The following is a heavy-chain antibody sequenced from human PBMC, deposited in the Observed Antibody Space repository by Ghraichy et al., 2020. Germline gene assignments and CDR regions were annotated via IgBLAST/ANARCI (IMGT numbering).Heavy chain of an antibody. Sequence: ASVKVSCKASGYTFSDYYIHWVRQAPGQGLEWMGWINPGGGGTNYAQKFQGRVTMTRDTSITTAYTELRRLRSDDTAVYYCARDLVTGDSYYYYGLDVWGRGTTVTVS. D-gene: IGHD1-20*01. J-gene: IGHJ6*02. CDR2: INPGGGGT. V-gene: IGHV1-2*02. CDR3: ARDLVTGDSYYYYGLDV. CDR1: GYTFSDYY.